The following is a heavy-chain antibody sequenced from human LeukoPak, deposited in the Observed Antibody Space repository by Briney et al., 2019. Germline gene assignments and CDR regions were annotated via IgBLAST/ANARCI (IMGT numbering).Heavy chain of an antibody. V-gene: IGHV3-23*01. J-gene: IGHJ5*02. CDR3: AKIFHTDGYYLGEHLFDA. CDR1: GFTFSDYA. D-gene: IGHD3-22*01. CDR2: ISNSGGNT. Sequence: GGSLRLSCATSGFTFSDYAMSWVRQAPGKGLEWVSTISNSGGNTHYADSVMGRFTISRDNSKSTLYLQMDSQRAEDTAIYYCAKIFHTDGYYLGEHLFDAWGQGTLVTVSS.